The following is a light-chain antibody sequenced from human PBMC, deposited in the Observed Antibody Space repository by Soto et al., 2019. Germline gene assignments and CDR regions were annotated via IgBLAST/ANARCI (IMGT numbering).Light chain of an antibody. J-gene: IGLJ3*02. CDR2: DVS. Sequence: QSALTQPASVSGSPGQSITISCTGTSSDIGGYNYVSWYQQHPSKAPKLMIYDVSNRPSGVSSRFSGSRSGNTASLTISGLQAEDEADYYCSSYISSSILWVFGGGTKLTVL. CDR1: SSDIGGYNY. CDR3: SSYISSSILWV. V-gene: IGLV2-14*03.